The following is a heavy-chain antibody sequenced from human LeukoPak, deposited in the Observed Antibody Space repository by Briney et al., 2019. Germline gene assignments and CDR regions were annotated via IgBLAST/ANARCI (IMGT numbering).Heavy chain of an antibody. CDR1: GGSISSYY. D-gene: IGHD3-10*01. J-gene: IGHJ4*02. Sequence: PSETLSLTCTVSGGSISSYYWSWIRQPPGKGLEWIGYIYYSGSTNYNPSLKSRVTMSVDTSKNQFSLKLTSVTAADTAVYYCARVVGFGELRGLTDYWGQGTLVTVSS. V-gene: IGHV4-59*01. CDR3: ARVVGFGELRGLTDY. CDR2: IYYSGST.